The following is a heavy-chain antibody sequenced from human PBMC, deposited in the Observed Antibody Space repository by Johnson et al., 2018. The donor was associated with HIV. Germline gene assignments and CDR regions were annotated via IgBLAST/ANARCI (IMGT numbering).Heavy chain of an antibody. V-gene: IGHV3-11*04. J-gene: IGHJ3*02. CDR3: ARDRGYWDAFDI. CDR2: ISSSGTTV. CDR1: GFTFSDYY. D-gene: IGHD3-22*01. Sequence: VQLVESGGGLVKPGGSLRLSCAASGFTFSDYYMSWIRQTPGKGLEWVSYISSSGTTVYSADSVKGRFSISRDNAKHSLYLQMNSLRAEDTAVYYCARDRGYWDAFDIWGQGTMVTVSS.